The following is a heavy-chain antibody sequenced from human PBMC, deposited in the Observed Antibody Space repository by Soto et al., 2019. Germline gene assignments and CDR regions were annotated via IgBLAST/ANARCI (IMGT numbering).Heavy chain of an antibody. CDR2: INEHGSET. CDR1: ELTFRNEW. V-gene: IGHV3-7*02. Sequence: EVQLVESGGDLVQPGGSLRLSCVVSELTFRNEWMTWVRQAPGKGLEWVANINEHGSETYYVDSVKGRFIISRDNAKNSLFLQMNSLRAEDTAVYYCATHSRFKKDYWGQGTRVTVSS. J-gene: IGHJ4*02. CDR3: ATHSRFKKDY. D-gene: IGHD3-3*01.